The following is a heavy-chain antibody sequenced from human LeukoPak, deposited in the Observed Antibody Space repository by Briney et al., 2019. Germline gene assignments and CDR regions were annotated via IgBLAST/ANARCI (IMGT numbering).Heavy chain of an antibody. V-gene: IGHV4-34*01. D-gene: IGHD3-22*01. CDR2: INHSGST. Sequence: SETLSLTCAVYGGSFSGYYWSWIRQPPGKGLEWIGEINHSGSTNYNPSLKSRVTISVDTSKNQFSLKLSSVTAADTAVYYCASTMYYYDSSGYYQTFDYWGQGTLVTVSS. CDR3: ASTMYYYDSSGYYQTFDY. CDR1: GGSFSGYY. J-gene: IGHJ4*02.